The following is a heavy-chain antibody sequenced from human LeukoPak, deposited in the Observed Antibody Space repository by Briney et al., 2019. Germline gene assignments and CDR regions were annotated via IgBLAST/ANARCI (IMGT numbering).Heavy chain of an antibody. CDR2: FDPEDGET. V-gene: IGHV1-24*01. J-gene: IGHJ4*02. D-gene: IGHD3-3*01. CDR3: ATGGFWSGYYNLDY. Sequence: ASVTVSFKVSGYTLTELSMHWVRQAPGKGLEWMGGFDPEDGETIYAQKFLGRVTMTEDTSTDTAYMELSSLRSEDTAVYYCATGGFWSGYYNLDYWGQGTLVTVSS. CDR1: GYTLTELS.